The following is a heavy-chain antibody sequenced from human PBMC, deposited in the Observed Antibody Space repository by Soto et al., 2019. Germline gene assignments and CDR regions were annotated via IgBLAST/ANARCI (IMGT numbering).Heavy chain of an antibody. D-gene: IGHD3-10*01. CDR2: IWYDGSNK. CDR1: GFTFSSYG. J-gene: IGHJ4*02. V-gene: IGHV3-33*01. Sequence: GGSLRLSCAASGFTFSSYGMHWVRQAPGKGLEWVAVIWYDGSNKYYADSVKGRFTISRDNSKNTLYLQMNSLRAEDTAVYYCARDVWFGESRFDYWGQGTLVTVSS. CDR3: ARDVWFGESRFDY.